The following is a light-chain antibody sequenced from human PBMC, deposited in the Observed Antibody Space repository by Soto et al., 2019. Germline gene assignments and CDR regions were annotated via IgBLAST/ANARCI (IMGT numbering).Light chain of an antibody. J-gene: IGLJ1*01. V-gene: IGLV2-14*03. CDR3: NSYTGSSTPYV. CDR2: DVS. Sequence: QSVLTQPASVSGSPRQSITISCTGTSSDVGSYNYVSWYQQHPGKAPKLMIYDVSNRPSGVSNRFSGSKSGNTASLTISGLRAEDEADYYCNSYTGSSTPYVFGTGTKVTVL. CDR1: SSDVGSYNY.